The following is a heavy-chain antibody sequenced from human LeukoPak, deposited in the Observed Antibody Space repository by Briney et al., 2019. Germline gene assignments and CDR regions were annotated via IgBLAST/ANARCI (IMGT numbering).Heavy chain of an antibody. CDR2: INTNTGNP. Sequence: GASVKVSCKASGYTFTSYAMNWVRQAPGQGLEWMGWINTNTGNPTYAQGFTGRFVFSLDTSVSTAYLQISSLKAEDTAVYYCARLVVTAITNIGAFDIWGQGTKVTVSS. CDR3: ARLVVTAITNIGAFDI. J-gene: IGHJ3*02. D-gene: IGHD2-21*02. V-gene: IGHV7-4-1*02. CDR1: GYTFTSYA.